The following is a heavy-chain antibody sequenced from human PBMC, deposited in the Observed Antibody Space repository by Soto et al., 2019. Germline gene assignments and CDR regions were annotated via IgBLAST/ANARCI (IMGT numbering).Heavy chain of an antibody. CDR3: ARDSRWYYYDSSGYYFQNWFDP. Sequence: ASVKVSCQASGYTFTSYYMHWVRQAPGQGLEWMGIINPSGGSTSYAQKFQGRVTMTRDTSTSTVYMELSSLRSEDTAVYYCARDSRWYYYDSSGYYFQNWFDPWGQGTLVTVSS. D-gene: IGHD3-22*01. CDR1: GYTFTSYY. V-gene: IGHV1-46*01. J-gene: IGHJ5*02. CDR2: INPSGGST.